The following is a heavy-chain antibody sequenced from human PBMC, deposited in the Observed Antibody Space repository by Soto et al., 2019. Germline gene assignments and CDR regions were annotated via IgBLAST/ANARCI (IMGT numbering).Heavy chain of an antibody. CDR1: GYTFTSYD. CDR2: MNPNSGNT. Sequence: QVQLVQSGAEVKKPGASVKVSCKASGYTFTSYDINWVRQATGQGLEWMGWMNPNSGNTAYAQKFLGRVTMTRNTSTATGYMELSSPSSEDTAVYYCARERARGFDPWGQGTLVTVSS. CDR3: ARERARGFDP. J-gene: IGHJ5*02. V-gene: IGHV1-8*01.